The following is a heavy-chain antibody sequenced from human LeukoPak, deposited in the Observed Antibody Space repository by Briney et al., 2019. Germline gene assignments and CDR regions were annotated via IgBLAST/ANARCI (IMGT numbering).Heavy chain of an antibody. D-gene: IGHD5-12*01. CDR1: GYTFTNYW. CDR2: IYPGDSDT. V-gene: IGHV5-51*01. CDR3: ARRDRGYSGYDFDY. Sequence: GESLKISCKGSGYTFTNYWIAWVRQMPGKGLEWMGIIYPGDSDTRYSPSFQGQVTISADKSISTAYLQWSSLKASDTAIFYCARRDRGYSGYDFDYWGQGTLVTASS. J-gene: IGHJ4*02.